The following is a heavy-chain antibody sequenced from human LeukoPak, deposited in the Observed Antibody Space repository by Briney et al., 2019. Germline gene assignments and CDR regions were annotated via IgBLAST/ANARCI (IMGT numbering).Heavy chain of an antibody. V-gene: IGHV4-61*01. CDR2: IYYSGST. J-gene: IGHJ3*02. Sequence: PSETLSLTCTVSGGSISSSSYYWSWIRQPPGKGLEWIGYIYYSGSTNYNPSLKSRVTISVDTSKNQFSLKLSSVTAADTAVYYCARDRGSSSWNAFDIWGQGTMVTVSS. CDR1: GGSISSSSYY. D-gene: IGHD6-13*01. CDR3: ARDRGSSSWNAFDI.